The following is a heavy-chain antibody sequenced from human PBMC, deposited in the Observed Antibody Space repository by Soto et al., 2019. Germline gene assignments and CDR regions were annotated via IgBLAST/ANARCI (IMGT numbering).Heavy chain of an antibody. J-gene: IGHJ5*02. Sequence: EVQLLESGGGLVQPGGSLRLSCAASGFTFSSYAMSWVRQAPGKGLEWVSAISGSGGSTYYADSVKGRFTISRDNAKNTLYLQMNSLRAEDTAVYYCEKGDEKVEYKWFDPWGQGTLVTVSS. CDR1: GFTFSSYA. V-gene: IGHV3-23*01. CDR2: ISGSGGST. D-gene: IGHD3-3*01. CDR3: EKGDEKVEYKWFDP.